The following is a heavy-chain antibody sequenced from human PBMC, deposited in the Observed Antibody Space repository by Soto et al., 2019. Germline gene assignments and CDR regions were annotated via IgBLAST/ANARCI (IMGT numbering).Heavy chain of an antibody. CDR2: INAFNGNT. CDR3: ARDKELHYYDSSGYHEY. CDR1: VYTFTSSA. V-gene: IGHV1-3*01. J-gene: IGHJ4*02. D-gene: IGHD3-22*01. Sequence: ASVTVSCKASVYTFTSSAIHCVRQATGQRLEWMGWINAFNGNTKYSQKFQGRVTINRDTSASTAYMELSSLRSEDTAVYYCARDKELHYYDSSGYHEYWGQGIRVTVS.